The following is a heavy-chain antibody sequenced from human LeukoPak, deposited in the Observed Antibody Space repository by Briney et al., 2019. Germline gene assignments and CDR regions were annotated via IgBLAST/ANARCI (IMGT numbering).Heavy chain of an antibody. CDR1: GGSISLYY. Sequence: PETLSLTCTVSGGSISLYYGNWIRHPAGKGLEWIGRIFTSAITNYPPYLKNRVTMSVDTSKNQFSLNLSSVIAADTAIYYCARETSGTYYNPLGYMDVWGKGTTVTVSS. CDR2: IFTSAIT. D-gene: IGHD3-10*01. CDR3: ARETSGTYYNPLGYMDV. V-gene: IGHV4-4*07. J-gene: IGHJ6*03.